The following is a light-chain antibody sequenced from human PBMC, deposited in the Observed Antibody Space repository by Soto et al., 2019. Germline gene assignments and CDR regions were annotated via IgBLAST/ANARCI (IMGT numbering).Light chain of an antibody. V-gene: IGKV3-11*01. J-gene: IGKJ5*01. CDR1: QSVSSY. Sequence: EIVLTQSPATLSLSPGARATLSCRAGQSVSSYLAWYQQKPGQAPRLLIYDASDRATGIPGRFSGSGSGTDFTLTISGLEPEDSAVYYCQQYGSSSEITFGQGTRLEI. CDR2: DAS. CDR3: QQYGSSSEIT.